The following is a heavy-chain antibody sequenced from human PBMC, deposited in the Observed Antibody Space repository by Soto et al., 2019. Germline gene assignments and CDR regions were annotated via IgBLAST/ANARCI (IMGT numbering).Heavy chain of an antibody. CDR1: GYTFTSYA. J-gene: IGHJ5*02. V-gene: IGHV1-3*01. D-gene: IGHD2-2*01. Sequence: PSVKVSCKASGYTFTSYAMHWVRQAPGQRLEWMGWINAGNGNTKYSQKFQGRVTITRDTSASTAYMELSSLRSEDTAVYYCAREVVPAANWWFDLWGQGTLVTVSS. CDR3: AREVVPAANWWFDL. CDR2: INAGNGNT.